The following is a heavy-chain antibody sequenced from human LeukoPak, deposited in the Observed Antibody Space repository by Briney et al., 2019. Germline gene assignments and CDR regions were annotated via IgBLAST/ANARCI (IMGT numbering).Heavy chain of an antibody. CDR3: ARSDTTMVRGVITPLGY. CDR2: INSNSGGT. J-gene: IGHJ4*02. CDR1: GYTFTGYY. Sequence: GASVKVSCKASGYTFTGYYMHWVRQAPGQGLEWMGWINSNSGGTNYAQKFQGRVTMTRDTSISTAYMGLSRLRSDDTAVYYCARSDTTMVRGVITPLGYWGQGTLVTVSS. V-gene: IGHV1-2*02. D-gene: IGHD3-10*01.